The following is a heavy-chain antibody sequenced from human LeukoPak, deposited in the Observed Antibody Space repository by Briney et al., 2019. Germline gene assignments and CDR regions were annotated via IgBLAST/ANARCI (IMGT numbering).Heavy chain of an antibody. CDR3: ASRYCTSTNCYAFDI. Sequence: PGGSLRLSCAASGFTFSSYSMNWGRQAPGKGLEWVSSISSDSNYIFYADSVQGRFTISRDNAENSLFLQMNSLRAEDTAVYYCASRYCTSTNCYAFDIWGQGTMVTVSS. CDR2: ISSDSNYI. V-gene: IGHV3-21*01. D-gene: IGHD2-2*01. CDR1: GFTFSSYS. J-gene: IGHJ3*02.